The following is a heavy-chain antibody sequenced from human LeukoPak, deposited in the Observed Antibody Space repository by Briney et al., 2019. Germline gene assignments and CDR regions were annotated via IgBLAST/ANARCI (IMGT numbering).Heavy chain of an antibody. CDR1: GFTFTTYA. CDR2: ITGSGGST. J-gene: IGHJ4*02. V-gene: IGHV3-23*01. Sequence: GGSLRLSCAASGFTFTTYALTWVRQAPGKGLEWVSSITGSGGSTYYADSVRGRFTISRDNAKNSLYLQMNSLRADDTAVYYCASLGNWGQGTLVTVSS. CDR3: ASLGN. D-gene: IGHD1-1*01.